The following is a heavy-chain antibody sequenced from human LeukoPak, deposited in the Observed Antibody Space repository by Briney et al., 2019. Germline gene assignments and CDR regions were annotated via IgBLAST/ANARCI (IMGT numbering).Heavy chain of an antibody. CDR1: GFTFSSYS. CDR2: ISSSSSYI. D-gene: IGHD1-26*01. V-gene: IGHV3-21*01. Sequence: GGSLRLSCAGSGFTFSSYSMNWVRQAPGKGLEWVSSISSSSSYIYYADSVKGRFTISRDNAKNPLYLQMNSLRAEDTAVYYCARDRRGGSGDYWGQGTLVTVSS. J-gene: IGHJ4*02. CDR3: ARDRRGGSGDY.